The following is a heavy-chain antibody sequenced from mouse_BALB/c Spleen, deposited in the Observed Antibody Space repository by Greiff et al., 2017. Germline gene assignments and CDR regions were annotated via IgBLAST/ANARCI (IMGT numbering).Heavy chain of an antibody. J-gene: IGHJ2*01. CDR3: ARSLPYYFDY. CDR2: ISSGSSTI. V-gene: IGHV5-17*02. CDR1: GFTFSSFG. Sequence: EVQGVESGGGLVQPGGSRKLSCAASGFTFSSFGMHWVRQAPEKGLEWVAYISSGSSTIYYADTVKGRFTISRDNPKNTLFLQMTSLRSEDTAMYYCARSLPYYFDYWGQGTTLTVSS. D-gene: IGHD2-10*01.